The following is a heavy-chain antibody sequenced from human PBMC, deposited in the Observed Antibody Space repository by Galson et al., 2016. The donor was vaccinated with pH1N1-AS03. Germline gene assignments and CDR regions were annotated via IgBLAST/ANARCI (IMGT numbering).Heavy chain of an antibody. CDR2: FDPSDSHT. CDR3: ARGYSGFGFVY. J-gene: IGHJ4*02. Sequence: QSGAEVKKPGESLRISCKGSGYSFTSYWINWVRQMPGKGLEWMGRFDPSDSHTSYSPSFQGHVTFPADKSINTAYLQWSSLKSSDTAIYYCARGYSGFGFVYWGQGTLVTVSS. D-gene: IGHD5-12*01. CDR1: GYSFTSYW. V-gene: IGHV5-10-1*01.